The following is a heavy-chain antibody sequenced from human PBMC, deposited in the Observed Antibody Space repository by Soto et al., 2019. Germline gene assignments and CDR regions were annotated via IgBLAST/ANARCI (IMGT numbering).Heavy chain of an antibody. Sequence: QITLKESGPTLVKPTQTLTLTCTFSGFSLNTRAVGVGWIRQPPGKALEWLELINWNDDERYSPSLKDRLTITKDTSRNHVVLTMTNVDPVDTATYYCAHRHDLGGFDIWGQGTTVTVSS. CDR1: GFSLNTRAVG. J-gene: IGHJ3*02. CDR2: INWNDDE. D-gene: IGHD2-15*01. V-gene: IGHV2-5*01. CDR3: AHRHDLGGFDI.